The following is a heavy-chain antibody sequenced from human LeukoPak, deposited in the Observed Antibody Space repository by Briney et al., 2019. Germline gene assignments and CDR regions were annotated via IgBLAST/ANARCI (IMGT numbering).Heavy chain of an antibody. V-gene: IGHV4-61*08. D-gene: IGHD6-13*01. CDR2: IYYSGST. CDR1: GGSISSGGYY. Sequence: PSETLSLTCTVSGGSISSGGYYWSWIRQHPGKGLEWIGYIYYSGSTNYNPSLKSRVTISVDTSKNQFSLKLSSVTAADTAVYYCARDRGAAAENWFDPWGQGTLVTVSS. J-gene: IGHJ5*02. CDR3: ARDRGAAAENWFDP.